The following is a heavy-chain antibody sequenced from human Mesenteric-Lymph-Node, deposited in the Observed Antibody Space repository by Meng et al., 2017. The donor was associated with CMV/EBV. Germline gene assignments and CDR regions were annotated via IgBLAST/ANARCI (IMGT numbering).Heavy chain of an antibody. CDR1: GSGFTVSSYY. J-gene: IGHJ6*02. Sequence: GGSLRLSCAASGSGFTVSSYYMSWVRQAPGKGLEWVSIIYSGGTTYYADSVQGRFAISRDNSKNTLYLQMNSLRPEDTAVYYCATHRTDYYYYGVAVWGQGTTVTVSS. CDR2: IYSGGTT. V-gene: IGHV3-66*02. CDR3: ATHRTDYYYYGVAV.